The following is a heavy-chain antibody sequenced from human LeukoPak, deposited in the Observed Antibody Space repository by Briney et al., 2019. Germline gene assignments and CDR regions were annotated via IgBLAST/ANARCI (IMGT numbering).Heavy chain of an antibody. J-gene: IGHJ3*02. V-gene: IGHV4-4*07. CDR1: GGSISSYY. D-gene: IGHD3-22*01. CDR2: IYTSGST. Sequence: SETLSLTCTVSGGSISSYYWSWIRQPAGKGLEWIGRIYTSGSTNYNPSLKSRVTTSVDTSKDQFSLKLSSVTAADTAVYYCARDGGNYYDSSGYYVNDAFDIWGQGTMVTVSS. CDR3: ARDGGNYYDSSGYYVNDAFDI.